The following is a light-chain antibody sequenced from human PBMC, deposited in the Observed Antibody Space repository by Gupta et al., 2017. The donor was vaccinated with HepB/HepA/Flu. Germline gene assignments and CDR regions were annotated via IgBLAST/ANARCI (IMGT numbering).Light chain of an antibody. CDR1: SSNIGSNP. J-gene: IGLJ3*02. V-gene: IGLV1-44*01. CDR3: AAWDDSLNGWV. Sequence: QSALTQPPSASGTPGQRVTISCSGNSSNIGSNPVNWYQQLPGTAPKLLIYTNNPRPSGVPDRFSGSKSGTSASLAISGLQSEDEADYYCAAWDDSLNGWVFGGGTKLTVL. CDR2: TNN.